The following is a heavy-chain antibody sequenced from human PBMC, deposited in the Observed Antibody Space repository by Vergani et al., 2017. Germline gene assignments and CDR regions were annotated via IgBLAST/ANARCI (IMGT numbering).Heavy chain of an antibody. CDR3: AIVTDDYDSSGYYLDY. CDR1: GYSLTELT. CDR2: FDPEHGEV. Sequence: QVQLVQSGSEVRKPGASVKVSCQVSGYSLTELTIHWVRQAPGKGLEWMGGFDPEHGEVTFAHHIQGRVTMTEDRSTDTAYMVLSNLRPEDTALYYCAIVTDDYDSSGYYLDYWGQGTLVTVSS. V-gene: IGHV1-24*01. D-gene: IGHD3-22*01. J-gene: IGHJ4*02.